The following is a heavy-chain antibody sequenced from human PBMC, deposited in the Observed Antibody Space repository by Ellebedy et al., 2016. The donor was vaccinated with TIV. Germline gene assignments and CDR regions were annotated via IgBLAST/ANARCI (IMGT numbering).Heavy chain of an antibody. CDR2: IWYDGSNK. Sequence: GESLKISCAASGFTFSNYGMHWVRQAPGKGLEWVAVIWYDGSNKYYVDSVKGRFTISRDNSKNTVDLQMNSLRAEDTAIYFCARDPVGVGPAFDVWGQGTMVTVSS. CDR1: GFTFSNYG. V-gene: IGHV3-33*01. CDR3: ARDPVGVGPAFDV. D-gene: IGHD4-23*01. J-gene: IGHJ3*01.